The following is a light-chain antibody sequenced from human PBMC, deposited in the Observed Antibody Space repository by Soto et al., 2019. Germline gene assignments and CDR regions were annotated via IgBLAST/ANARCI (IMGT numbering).Light chain of an antibody. J-gene: IGLJ1*01. CDR3: NSYTSSTSRPYV. CDR2: EVS. V-gene: IGLV2-14*01. Sequence: QSALTQPASVSGSPGQSITISCTGTTNDVGGYNYVSWYQQHPGKAPKLLIFEVSSRPSGVSNRFSGSKSGNTASLTTSALQAEDEADYFCNSYTSSTSRPYVFGTGTKVTVL. CDR1: TNDVGGYNY.